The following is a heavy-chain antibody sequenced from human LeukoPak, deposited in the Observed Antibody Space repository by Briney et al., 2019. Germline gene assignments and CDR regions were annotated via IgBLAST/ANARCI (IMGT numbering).Heavy chain of an antibody. Sequence: SQTLSLTCTVSGYSISSGYYWGWILQPPGKGLEWIVSIYHSGSTYYNPSLKSRVTISVDTSKNQFSLKLSSVTAADTAVYYCARIRAGYYDSLSYFDYWGQGTLVTVSS. J-gene: IGHJ4*02. CDR1: GYSISSGYY. CDR2: IYHSGST. D-gene: IGHD3-22*01. V-gene: IGHV4-38-2*02. CDR3: ARIRAGYYDSLSYFDY.